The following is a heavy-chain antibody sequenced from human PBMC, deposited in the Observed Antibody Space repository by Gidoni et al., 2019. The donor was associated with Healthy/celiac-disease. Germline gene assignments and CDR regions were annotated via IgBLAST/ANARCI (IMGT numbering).Heavy chain of an antibody. J-gene: IGHJ6*02. CDR2: IKSKTDGGTT. D-gene: IGHD6-6*01. CDR3: TTAGANEQLVGQYYYYYGMDV. V-gene: IGHV3-15*07. Sequence: EVQLVESGGGLVKPGGSLRLSCAASGFTFSNAWMNWVRQAPGKGLEWVGRIKSKTDGGTTDYAAPVKGRFTISRDDSKNTLYLQMNSLKTEDTAVYYCTTAGANEQLVGQYYYYYGMDVWGQGTTVTVSS. CDR1: GFTFSNAW.